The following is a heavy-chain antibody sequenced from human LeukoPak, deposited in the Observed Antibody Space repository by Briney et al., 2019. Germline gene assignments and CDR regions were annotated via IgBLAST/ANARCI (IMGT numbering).Heavy chain of an antibody. D-gene: IGHD3-10*01. CDR2: ISFNSDNI. V-gene: IGHV3-9*01. Sequence: PGGSLRLSCAASGFTLRDYAMHWVRQVPGKGLEWVPGISFNSDNIDYADSVKGRFTISRDNANNLLHLQMNSLRVEDTAWYYCAKAKGFAAMYYFDYWGQGALVTVSS. J-gene: IGHJ4*02. CDR3: AKAKGFAAMYYFDY. CDR1: GFTLRDYA.